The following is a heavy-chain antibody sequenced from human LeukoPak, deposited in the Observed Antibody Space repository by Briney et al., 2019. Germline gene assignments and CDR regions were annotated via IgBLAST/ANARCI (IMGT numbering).Heavy chain of an antibody. Sequence: SETLSLTCSVSGASISNYYWGWIRQAPGKGLEWIGYIYYSGNTNTYNPSLKSRATISLYTSRKSFSLELRSVTAADTAVYYCARFSPRAMGNYLDFWGQGTLVTVSS. J-gene: IGHJ4*02. CDR1: GASISNYY. V-gene: IGHV4-59*01. D-gene: IGHD7-27*01. CDR3: ARFSPRAMGNYLDF. CDR2: IYYSGNT.